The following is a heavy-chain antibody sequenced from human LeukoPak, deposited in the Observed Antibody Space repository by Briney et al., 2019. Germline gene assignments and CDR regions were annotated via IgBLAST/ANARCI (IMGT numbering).Heavy chain of an antibody. CDR1: GFTFSSYG. CDR3: ARDQDYGDYEAPSAFDI. CDR2: ISYDGSSK. J-gene: IGHJ3*02. D-gene: IGHD4-17*01. V-gene: IGHV3-30*03. Sequence: GRSLRLSCAASGFTFSSYGMHWVRQAPGKGLEWVAVISYDGSSKYYADSVKGRFTISRDNSKNTLYLQMNSLRAEDTAVYYCARDQDYGDYEAPSAFDIWGQGTMVTVSS.